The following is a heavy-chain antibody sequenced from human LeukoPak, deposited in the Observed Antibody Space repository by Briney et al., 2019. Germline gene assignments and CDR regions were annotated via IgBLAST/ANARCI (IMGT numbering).Heavy chain of an antibody. CDR1: GFTVSSNY. J-gene: IGHJ4*02. D-gene: IGHD5-12*01. CDR2: IYSGGST. CDR3: ARGGYRGYDYLFDY. V-gene: IGHV3-53*01. Sequence: GGSLRLSCAASGFTVSSNYMSWVRQAPGKGLEWVSVIYSGGSTYYADSVKGRFTISRDNSKNTLYLQTNSLRAEDTAVYYCARGGYRGYDYLFDYWGQGTLVTVSS.